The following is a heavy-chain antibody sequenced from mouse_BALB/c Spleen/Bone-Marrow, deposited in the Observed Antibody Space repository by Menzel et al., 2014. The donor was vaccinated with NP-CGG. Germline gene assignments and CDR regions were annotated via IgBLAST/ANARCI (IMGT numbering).Heavy chain of an antibody. CDR3: AREVSMDY. CDR2: ISDGGSYT. V-gene: IGHV5-4*02. Sequence: EVKLMESGGGLVKPGGSLKLSCAASGFTFSDYYMYWVRRTPEKRLEWVATISDGGSYTYYPDSVKGRFTISRDNAKNNLFLQLSSLKSEDTAMYYCAREVSMDYWGQGTSVTVSS. CDR1: GFTFSDYY. J-gene: IGHJ4*01.